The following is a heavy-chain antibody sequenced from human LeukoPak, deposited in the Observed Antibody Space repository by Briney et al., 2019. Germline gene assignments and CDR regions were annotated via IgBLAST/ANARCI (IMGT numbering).Heavy chain of an antibody. V-gene: IGHV1-18*01. CDR2: ISAYNGNT. CDR3: ARGVDVDY. J-gene: IGHJ4*02. CDR1: GYTFTSYG. Sequence: GASVKVSCTASGYTFTSYGISWVRQAPGQGLEWMGWISAYNGNTNYAQKLQGRGTITRDTSASTAYMELSSLRSEDTAVYYCARGVDVDYWGQGTLVTVSS.